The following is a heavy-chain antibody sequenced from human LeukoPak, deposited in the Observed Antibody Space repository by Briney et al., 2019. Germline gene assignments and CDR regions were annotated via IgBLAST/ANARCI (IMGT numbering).Heavy chain of an antibody. J-gene: IGHJ6*02. CDR3: ARGSSRITILGVVRSYYGMDV. V-gene: IGHV4-34*01. CDR1: GGSFSGYY. D-gene: IGHD3-3*01. CDR2: INHSGST. Sequence: SETLSLTCAVYGGSFSGYYWSWIRQPPGKGLEWIGEINHSGSTNYNPSLKSRVTISVDTSKNQFSLKLSSVTAADTAVYYCARGSSRITILGVVRSYYGMDVWGQGTTVTVSS.